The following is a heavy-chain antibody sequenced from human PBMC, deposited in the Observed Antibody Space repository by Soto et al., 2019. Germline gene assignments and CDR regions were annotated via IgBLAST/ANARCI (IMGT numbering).Heavy chain of an antibody. CDR2: INHSGST. J-gene: IGHJ6*02. CDR3: ARGRRSYYGSGSYYNVFSYYYYGMDV. CDR1: GGSFSGYY. V-gene: IGHV4-34*01. D-gene: IGHD3-10*01. Sequence: SETLSLTCAVYGGSFSGYYWSWIRQPPGKGLEWSGEINHSGSTNYNPSLKSRVTISVDTSKNQFSLKLSSVTAADTAVYYCARGRRSYYGSGSYYNVFSYYYYGMDVWGQGTTVTVSS.